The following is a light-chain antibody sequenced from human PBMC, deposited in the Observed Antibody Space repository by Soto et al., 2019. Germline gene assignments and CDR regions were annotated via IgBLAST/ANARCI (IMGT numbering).Light chain of an antibody. J-gene: IGKJ5*01. V-gene: IGKV3D-20*01. CDR2: DAS. Sequence: EIVLTQSPATMSLSPGERATLSCGASESVSYSYVAWYQLKGGLAPRLLIHDASTRASGIPDRFSGSKSGTDSTLNIRGLEPEDAAVYYCQRYGSSPITFGQGTRLEIK. CDR1: ESVSYSY. CDR3: QRYGSSPIT.